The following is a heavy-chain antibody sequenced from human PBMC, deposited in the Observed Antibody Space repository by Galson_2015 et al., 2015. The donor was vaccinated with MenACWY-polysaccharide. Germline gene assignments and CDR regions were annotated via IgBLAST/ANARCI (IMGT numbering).Heavy chain of an antibody. D-gene: IGHD5/OR15-5a*01. J-gene: IGHJ5*02. CDR1: GDSLNNGDSS. CDR3: ARIPSTRSSYDWFDP. CDR2: ICYNGRI. Sequence: TPSLTCPVSGDSLNNGDSSWRWFRPLPKTGLGGVGDICYNGRINQNPPLKSRLAISMDTSRNQFSLQLNSVTAADTAVYYCARIPSTRSSYDWFDPWGQGTLVTVSS. V-gene: IGHV4-31*03.